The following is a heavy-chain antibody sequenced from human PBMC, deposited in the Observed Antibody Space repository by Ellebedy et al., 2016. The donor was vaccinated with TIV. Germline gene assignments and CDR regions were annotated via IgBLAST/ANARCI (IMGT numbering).Heavy chain of an antibody. CDR1: GFMFSNYG. J-gene: IGHJ4*02. V-gene: IGHV3-33*06. CDR2: IVNDGSDK. Sequence: GESLKISXVASGFMFSNYGMHWVRQAPGKGLEWVAVIVNDGSDKHHADSVKGRFTISRDNSKSTLYLQMNSLRAEDTAVYFCAKDQARCSGGSCYNSIDYWGQGTLVTVSS. D-gene: IGHD2-15*01. CDR3: AKDQARCSGGSCYNSIDY.